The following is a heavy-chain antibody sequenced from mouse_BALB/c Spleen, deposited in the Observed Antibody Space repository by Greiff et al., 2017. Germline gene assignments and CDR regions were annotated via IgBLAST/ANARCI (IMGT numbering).Heavy chain of an antibody. CDR1: GYTFTDYN. J-gene: IGHJ4*01. CDR2: IYPYNGGT. D-gene: IGHD1-1*01. CDR3: ARVYGSSLYYYAMDY. V-gene: IGHV1S29*02. Sequence: EVQLQQSGPELVKPGASVKISCKASGYTFTDYNMHWVKQSHGKSLEWIGYIYPYNGGTGYNQKFKSKATLTVDNSSSTAYMELRSLTSEDSAVYYCARVYGSSLYYYAMDYWGQGTSVTVSS.